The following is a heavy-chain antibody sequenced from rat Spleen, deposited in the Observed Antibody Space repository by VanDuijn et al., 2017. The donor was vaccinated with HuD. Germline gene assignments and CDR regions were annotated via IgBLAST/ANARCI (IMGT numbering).Heavy chain of an antibody. CDR3: ARHNSGYGVMDA. CDR1: GFTFSDYN. V-gene: IGHV5-7*01. CDR2: ISYDGSSN. Sequence: EVQLVESGGGLVQPGRSLKLSCAASGFTFSDYNMAWVRQAPKKGLEWVATISYDGSSNYYQDSVKGRFTISRDNAKSTLYLQMYSLRSEDTTTYYGARHNSGYGVMDAWGQGASVTVSS. D-gene: IGHD4-3*01. J-gene: IGHJ4*01.